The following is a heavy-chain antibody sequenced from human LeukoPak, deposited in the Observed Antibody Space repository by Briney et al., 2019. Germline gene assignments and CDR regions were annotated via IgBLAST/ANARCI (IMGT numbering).Heavy chain of an antibody. CDR2: ISAYNGNT. Sequence: ASVKVSCKTSGYRFSDYYLQWMRQAPGQGLEWMGWISAYNGNTNYAQKLQGRVTMTTDTSTSTAYMELRSLRSDDTAVYYCARDWDYSVDYWGQGTLVTVSS. V-gene: IGHV1-18*04. D-gene: IGHD1-7*01. CDR3: ARDWDYSVDY. J-gene: IGHJ4*02. CDR1: GYRFSDYY.